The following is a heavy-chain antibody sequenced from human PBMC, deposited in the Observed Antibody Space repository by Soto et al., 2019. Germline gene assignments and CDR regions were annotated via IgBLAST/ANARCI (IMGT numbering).Heavy chain of an antibody. CDR3: ARHAHNIVVAPVDY. D-gene: IGHD2-15*01. Sequence: PAETLSLTCAVSGGSISSSNWWSWVRQPPEKGLKRNGEIYHNGATHYNPTLKPRIAITGDTSKNQFTLTLTTITPAITVVYYCARHAHNIVVAPVDYWGQGTLVTVSS. J-gene: IGHJ4*02. CDR1: GGSISSSNW. V-gene: IGHV4-4*02. CDR2: IYHNGAT.